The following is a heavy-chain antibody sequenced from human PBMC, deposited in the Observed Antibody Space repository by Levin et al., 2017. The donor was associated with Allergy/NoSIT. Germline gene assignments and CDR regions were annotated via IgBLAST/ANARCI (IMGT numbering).Heavy chain of an antibody. V-gene: IGHV4-4*02. CDR3: ARWGWLVRAFDY. D-gene: IGHD6-19*01. CDR2: IYHGGST. Sequence: SETLSLTCAVSGGSISSSNWWSWVRQPPGKGLEWIGEIYHGGSTNYNPALKSRVSISVDKSKNQFSLKLSSVTAADTAVYFCARWGWLVRAFDYWGQGTLVTVSS. CDR1: GGSISSSNW. J-gene: IGHJ4*02.